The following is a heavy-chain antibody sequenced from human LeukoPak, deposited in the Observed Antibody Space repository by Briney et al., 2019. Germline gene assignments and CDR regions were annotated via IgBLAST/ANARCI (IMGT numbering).Heavy chain of an antibody. CDR2: ISSISSYI. V-gene: IGHV3-21*01. CDR1: GFTFSSYN. Sequence: GGSLRLSCAASGFTFSSYNMNWVRQAPGKGLEWVSSISSISSYIYYADSVKGRFTISRDNARNSLYLQMNSLRAEDTAVYYCARQSAAGAYGNWGQGTLVTVSS. CDR3: ARQSAAGAYGN. J-gene: IGHJ4*02. D-gene: IGHD2-15*01.